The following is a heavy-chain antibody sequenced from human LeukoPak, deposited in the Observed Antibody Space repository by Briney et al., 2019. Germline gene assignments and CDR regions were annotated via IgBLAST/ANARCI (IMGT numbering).Heavy chain of an antibody. V-gene: IGHV3-48*01. Sequence: PGGSLRLSCAASGFTFSSYSMNWVRQAPGKGLEWVSYISSSSSTIYYADSVKGRFTISRDNAKNSLYLQMNSLRAEDTAVYYCAREDPRLLWFGESINFDYWGQGTLVTVSS. D-gene: IGHD3-10*01. J-gene: IGHJ4*02. CDR1: GFTFSSYS. CDR2: ISSSSSTI. CDR3: AREDPRLLWFGESINFDY.